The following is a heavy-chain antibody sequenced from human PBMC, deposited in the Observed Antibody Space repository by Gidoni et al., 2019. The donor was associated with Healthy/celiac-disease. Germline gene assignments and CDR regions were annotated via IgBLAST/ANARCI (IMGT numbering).Heavy chain of an antibody. CDR1: GGSFSGYY. CDR2: INHSGST. D-gene: IGHD5-18*01. CDR3: ARGRGYSYGSSFDY. J-gene: IGHJ4*02. Sequence: QVQLQQWGAGLLKPSETLSLTCAVYGGSFSGYYWSWIRQPPGKGLEWIGEINHSGSTNYNPSLKSRVTISVDTSKNQFSLKLSSVTAADTAVYYCARGRGYSYGSSFDYWGQGTLVTVSS. V-gene: IGHV4-34*01.